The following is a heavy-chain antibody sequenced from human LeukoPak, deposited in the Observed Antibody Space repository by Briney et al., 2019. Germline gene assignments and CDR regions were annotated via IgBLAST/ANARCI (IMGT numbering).Heavy chain of an antibody. CDR3: ARAINYYDSSGQSLKDV. CDR2: INHSGST. J-gene: IGHJ6*04. D-gene: IGHD3-22*01. Sequence: SETLSLTCAVYGGSFSGYYWSWIRQPPGKGLEWIGEINHSGSTNYNPSLKSRVTISVDTSKNQFSLKLSSVTAADTAVYYCARAINYYDSSGQSLKDVWGKGTTVTISS. CDR1: GGSFSGYY. V-gene: IGHV4-34*01.